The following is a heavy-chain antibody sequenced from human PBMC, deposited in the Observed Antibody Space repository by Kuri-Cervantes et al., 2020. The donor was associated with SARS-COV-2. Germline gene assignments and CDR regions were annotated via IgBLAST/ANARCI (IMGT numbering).Heavy chain of an antibody. D-gene: IGHD2-8*02. CDR2: IHYDGTNT. CDR1: GFTFSSYG. Sequence: GGSLRLSCAASGFTFSSYGMHWVRQAPGKGLEWVALIHYDGTNTYYAVSVGGRFTISRDNLNNILYLQMNSLRTEDTAVYFCAKDLSTSGAGPDYWGQGTLVTVSS. J-gene: IGHJ4*02. CDR3: AKDLSTSGAGPDY. V-gene: IGHV3-30*02.